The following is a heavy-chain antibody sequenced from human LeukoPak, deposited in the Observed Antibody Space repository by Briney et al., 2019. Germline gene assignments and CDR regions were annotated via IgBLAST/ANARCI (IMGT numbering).Heavy chain of an antibody. D-gene: IGHD5-12*01. CDR1: GYSFTGYY. CDR3: ARGYATRKWAFDI. CDR2: INPNSGGS. J-gene: IGHJ3*02. Sequence: ASVKVSCKASGYSFTGYYMHWLRQAPGQGLEWMGWINPNSGGSNYAQMFQGRVKMTRDTSISTAYMELSRLRSDDTAMYFCARGYATRKWAFDIWGQETMVTVSS. V-gene: IGHV1-2*02.